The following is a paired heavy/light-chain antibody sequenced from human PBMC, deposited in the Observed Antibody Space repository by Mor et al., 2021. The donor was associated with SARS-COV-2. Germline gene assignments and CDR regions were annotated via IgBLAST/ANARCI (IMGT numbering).Heavy chain of an antibody. J-gene: IGHJ4*02. Sequence: EVQLAESGGGLVQPGGSLRLSCAASGFTFSDYWMHWVRQVPGKGLVWVSRINFDGSGTTYADSVKGRFIFSRDNAKNTLSLYMSSLRVEDTAVYYCARDGAGPVDFDYWGQGVLVTVSS. CDR2: INFDGSGT. CDR1: GFTFSDYW. CDR3: ARDGAGPVDFDY. D-gene: IGHD1-26*01. V-gene: IGHV3-74*01.
Light chain of an antibody. Sequence: QSALTQPASVSGSPGQSITISCTGTSSDVGRFNCVSWYQQHPGKAPKLIIYAVGNRPSGISDRFSGFKSDNADNTASLTISGLQAEDEADYYCSSDTSSSTYVFGTGTKVTVL. CDR2: AVG. V-gene: IGLV2-14*01. CDR3: SSDTSSSTYV. J-gene: IGLJ1*01. CDR1: SSDVGRFNC.